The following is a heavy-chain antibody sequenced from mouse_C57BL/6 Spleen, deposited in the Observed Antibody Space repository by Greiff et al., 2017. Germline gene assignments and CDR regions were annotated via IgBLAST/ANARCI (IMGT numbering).Heavy chain of an antibody. CDR2: IDPSDSET. CDR1: GYTFPSYW. D-gene: IGHD1-1*01. J-gene: IGHJ1*03. Sequence: QVQLQQPGAELVRPGSSVKLSCKASGYTFPSYWMHWVKQRPIQGLEWIGNIDPSDSETHYNQKFKDKATLTVDKSSSPAYMQLSSLTSEDSAVYYCARLEGYGSSSHWYFDVWGTGTTGTVSS. V-gene: IGHV1-52*01. CDR3: ARLEGYGSSSHWYFDV.